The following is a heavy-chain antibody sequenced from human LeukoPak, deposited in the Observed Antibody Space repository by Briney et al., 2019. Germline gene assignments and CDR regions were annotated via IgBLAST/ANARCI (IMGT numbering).Heavy chain of an antibody. CDR3: GKPSLFFSVFSCSYSFDS. CDR2: IFYSEST. J-gene: IGHJ4*02. V-gene: IGHV4-59*01. CDR1: GFTFSSYW. Sequence: GSLRLSCAASGFTFSSYWMSWVRQAPGKGLEWIGFIFYSESTHYNPSLKSRVTMSVDTSKSQFSLKLSSVTAADTAVYYCGKPSLFFSVFSCSYSFDSWGQGTLVTVSS. D-gene: IGHD2-2*01.